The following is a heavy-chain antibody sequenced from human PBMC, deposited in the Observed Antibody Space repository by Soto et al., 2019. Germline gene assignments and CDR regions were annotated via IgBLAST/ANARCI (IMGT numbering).Heavy chain of an antibody. CDR1: GYSFTSYW. Sequence: GESLKISCKGSGYSFTSYWISWVRQMPGKGLEWTGRIDPSDSYTNYSPSFQGHVTISADKSISTAYLQWSSLKASDTAMYYCARQNRERWSYYYYGRAVGANGTTLTVSS. V-gene: IGHV5-10-1*01. CDR3: ARQNRERWSYYYYGRAV. D-gene: IGHD1-1*01. CDR2: IDPSDSYT. J-gene: IGHJ6*04.